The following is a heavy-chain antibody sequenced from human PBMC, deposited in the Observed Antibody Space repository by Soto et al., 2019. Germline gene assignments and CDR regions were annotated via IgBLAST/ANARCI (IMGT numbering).Heavy chain of an antibody. CDR3: GRDEVRNGVGV. Sequence: EVRVVESGGGLVQPGGSLRLSCVASGFTFSNFWMSWVRQAPGKGLEWVANIKGDGSEKRYVDSVKGRLTISRDNAKNSVYLQMNSLRVEDTALYYCGRDEVRNGVGVWGQGTTVNVSS. V-gene: IGHV3-7*01. J-gene: IGHJ6*02. CDR2: IKGDGSEK. CDR1: GFTFSNFW.